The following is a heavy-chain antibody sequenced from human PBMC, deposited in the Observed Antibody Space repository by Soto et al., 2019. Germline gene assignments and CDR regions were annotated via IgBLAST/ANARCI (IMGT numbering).Heavy chain of an antibody. V-gene: IGHV4-59*06. CDR2: IYYSGST. CDR3: ARTPGY. J-gene: IGHJ4*02. CDR1: GGSISPYY. Sequence: PSETLSLTCTVSGGSISPYYWSWIRQPPGKGLEWIGYIYYSGSTYYNPSLKSRVTISVDTSKNQFSLKLSSVTAADTAVYYCARTPGYWGQGTLVTVSS.